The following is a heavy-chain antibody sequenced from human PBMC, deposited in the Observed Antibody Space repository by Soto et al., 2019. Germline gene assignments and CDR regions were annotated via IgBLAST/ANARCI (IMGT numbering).Heavy chain of an antibody. CDR3: VKEDIPSRGGRAV. D-gene: IGHD2-15*01. CDR2: ISHDGSKK. Sequence: QVQLVESGGGVVQPGGSLRLACRASGFTYGAYGMHWVRQAPGKGLDWVALISHDGSKKSYADSVTGRFTVSRDNGKNTMDLQMDSLRSDDSGVYYCVKEDIPSRGGRAVWGQGTTVIVSS. CDR1: GFTYGAYG. J-gene: IGHJ6*02. V-gene: IGHV3-30*18.